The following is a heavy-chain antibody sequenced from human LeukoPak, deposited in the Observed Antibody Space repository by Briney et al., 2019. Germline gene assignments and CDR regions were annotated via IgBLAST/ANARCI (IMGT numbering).Heavy chain of an antibody. Sequence: GGSLRLSCEVSGFTFSDSAMSWVRQAPGRGLEWVSTISGSGGSTSSADSVKGRFTISRDNSRTTLYLQMNTLRAEDTAIYYCAKGGPQFFDYWGQGTLVTVSS. CDR2: ISGSGGST. D-gene: IGHD5-24*01. CDR1: GFTFSDSA. V-gene: IGHV3-23*01. J-gene: IGHJ4*02. CDR3: AKGGPQFFDY.